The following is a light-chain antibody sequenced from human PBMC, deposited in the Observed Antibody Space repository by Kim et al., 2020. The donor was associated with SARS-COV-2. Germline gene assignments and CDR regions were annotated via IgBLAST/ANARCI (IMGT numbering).Light chain of an antibody. Sequence: DIVMTQSPDSLAVSLGERATINCKSSQNILYSSNNKNFLGWYQKKPGQPPKLLFYWATTRQYGVPDRFSASESGTDFTLIIGSLQAEDVAVYYCQQYYCFPPSFGGGTKVDIK. CDR1: QNILYSSNNKNF. CDR3: QQYYCFPPS. J-gene: IGKJ4*01. CDR2: WAT. V-gene: IGKV4-1*01.